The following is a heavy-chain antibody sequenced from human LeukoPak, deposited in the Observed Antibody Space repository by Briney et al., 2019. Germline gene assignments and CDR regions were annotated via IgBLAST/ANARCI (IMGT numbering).Heavy chain of an antibody. CDR3: ARGIGYWSGGRCSRGFDY. Sequence: GGSLRLSCAASGFTFSSYSMNWVRQAPGKGLEWVSFISSSSSYIYYADSVKGRFTISRDNAKNSLYLQMNSLRAEDTALYYFARGIGYWSGGRCSRGFDYWGQGTVATVSS. CDR2: ISSSSSYI. D-gene: IGHD2-15*01. CDR1: GFTFSSYS. J-gene: IGHJ4*02. V-gene: IGHV3-21*04.